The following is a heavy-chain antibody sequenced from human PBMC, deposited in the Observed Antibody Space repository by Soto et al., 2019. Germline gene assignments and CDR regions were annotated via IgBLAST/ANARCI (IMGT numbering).Heavy chain of an antibody. J-gene: IGHJ4*02. CDR3: ARAYSYGYGLYFDY. CDR2: IYYSGSA. CDR1: GGSISSYY. V-gene: IGHV4-59*08. Sequence: QVQLQESGPGLVKPSETLSLTCTVSGGSISSYYWSWIRQPPGKGLELIGYIYYSGSANYNPSLKSRVTISVDTSKNQFSLKLSSVTAADTAVYYCARAYSYGYGLYFDYWGQGTLVTVSS. D-gene: IGHD5-18*01.